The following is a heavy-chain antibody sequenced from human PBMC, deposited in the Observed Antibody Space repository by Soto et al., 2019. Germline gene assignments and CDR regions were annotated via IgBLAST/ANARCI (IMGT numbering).Heavy chain of an antibody. CDR2: IYYGGST. J-gene: IGHJ6*02. Sequence: QLQLQESGPGLVKPSETLSLTCSVSGGSISSSTSSWGWIRQPPGKGLEWIATIYYGGSTYYNPSLKSRVAISVDASKNHFSLRLNSVTAADTAVYYCARLDGTEPDYYYGMDVWGQGTTVTVSS. CDR3: ARLDGTEPDYYYGMDV. V-gene: IGHV4-39*02. CDR1: GGSISSSTSS.